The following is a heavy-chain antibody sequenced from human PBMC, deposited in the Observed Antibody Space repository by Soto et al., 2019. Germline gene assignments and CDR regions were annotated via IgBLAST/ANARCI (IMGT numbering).Heavy chain of an antibody. CDR1: GGTFSSYA. Sequence: QVQLVQSGAEVKKPGSSVKVSCKASGGTFSSYAISWVRQAPGQGLEWMGGIIPIPGTANYAQKFQGRVTITANESTSTDYMELSRLRSEDTAVYYCARSQGSSTSLEIYYSYYYGMDVWGQGTTVTVSS. CDR3: ARSQGSSTSLEIYYSYYYGMDV. J-gene: IGHJ6*02. CDR2: IIPIPGTA. V-gene: IGHV1-69*01. D-gene: IGHD2-2*01.